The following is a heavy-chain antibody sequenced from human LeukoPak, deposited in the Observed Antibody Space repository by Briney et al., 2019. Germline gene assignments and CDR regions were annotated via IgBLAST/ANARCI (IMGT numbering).Heavy chain of an antibody. D-gene: IGHD1-26*01. Sequence: GASVKVSCKASGGTFSSYAISWVRQAPGQGLEWMGRIIPILGIANYAQKFQGRVTITADKSTSTAYMELSSLRSEDTAVYYCARDSGSYTYYYGMDVWGQGTTVTVSS. V-gene: IGHV1-69*04. CDR1: GGTFSSYA. CDR2: IIPILGIA. CDR3: ARDSGSYTYYYGMDV. J-gene: IGHJ6*02.